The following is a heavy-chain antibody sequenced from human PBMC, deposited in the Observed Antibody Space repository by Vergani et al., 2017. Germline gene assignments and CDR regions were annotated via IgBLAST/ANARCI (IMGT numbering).Heavy chain of an antibody. CDR2: IYYSGST. CDR3: AREAGLGGCTHTYSSSCVGAFDL. D-gene: IGHD6-13*01. CDR1: GGSISSYY. Sequence: QVQLQESGPGLVKPSETLSLTCTVSGGSISSYYWSWIRQPPGKGLEWIGYIYYSGSTNYNPSLKSRVTISVDTSKNQFSLKLSSVTAAATAVYYCAREAGLGGCTHTYSSSCVGAFDLWGQGTMVTVSS. V-gene: IGHV4-59*01. J-gene: IGHJ3*01.